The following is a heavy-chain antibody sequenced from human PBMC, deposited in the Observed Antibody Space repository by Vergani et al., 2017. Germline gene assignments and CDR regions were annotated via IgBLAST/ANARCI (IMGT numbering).Heavy chain of an antibody. CDR3: ARMPALWRGYTVRSGGSWYYYYMDV. J-gene: IGHJ6*03. V-gene: IGHV3-33*01. D-gene: IGHD3-3*01. CDR1: GFTFSSYC. CDR2: IWYDGSNK. Sequence: QVQLVESGGGVVQPGRSLRLSCAASGFTFSSYCMHWVRQAPGKGLEWVAVIWYDGSNKYYADSVKGRFTISRDNSKNTLYLQMNSLRAEDTAGEYCARMPALWRGYTVRSGGSWYYYYMDVWGKGTTVTVSS.